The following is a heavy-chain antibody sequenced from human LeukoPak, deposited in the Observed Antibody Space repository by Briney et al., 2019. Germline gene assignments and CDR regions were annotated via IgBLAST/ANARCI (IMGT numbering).Heavy chain of an antibody. Sequence: SQTLSLTCAVSGDSFSSHYWTWIRQSPGTGLEWIGYISHIGRTNYNPSLKSRVTISIDTSKNQFSLKLRSVTAADTAVYYCARDLVTVTKVLDIWGQGTM. CDR3: ARDLVTVTKVLDI. V-gene: IGHV4-59*11. D-gene: IGHD4-17*01. J-gene: IGHJ3*02. CDR2: ISHIGRT. CDR1: GDSFSSHY.